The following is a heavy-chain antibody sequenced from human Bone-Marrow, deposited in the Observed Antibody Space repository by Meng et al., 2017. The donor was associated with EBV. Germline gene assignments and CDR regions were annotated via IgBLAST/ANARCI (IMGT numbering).Heavy chain of an antibody. CDR2: INNSGST. J-gene: IGHJ4*02. Sequence: HVQLQQWGEGRWKPSETVSVTCAVYGWSFSGYYWSWIRQPPGKGLEWIGEINNSGSTNYNPSLKSRVTISVDTSKNQFSLKLSSVTAADTAVYYCARFRKQQLFFRYYFDYWGQGTLVTVSS. D-gene: IGHD6-13*01. CDR3: ARFRKQQLFFRYYFDY. CDR1: GWSFSGYY. V-gene: IGHV4-34*01.